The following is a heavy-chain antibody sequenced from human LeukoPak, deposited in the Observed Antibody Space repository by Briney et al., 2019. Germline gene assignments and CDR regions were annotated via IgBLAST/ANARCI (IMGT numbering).Heavy chain of an antibody. Sequence: PSETLSLTCAVYGGSFSGYYWSWIRQPPGKGLEWIGEINHSGSTNYNPSLKSRVTISVDTSKNQFSLKLSSVTAADTAVYYCARGSRWLADYCGQGTLVTVSS. V-gene: IGHV4-34*01. J-gene: IGHJ4*02. D-gene: IGHD6-19*01. CDR1: GGSFSGYY. CDR2: INHSGST. CDR3: ARGSRWLADY.